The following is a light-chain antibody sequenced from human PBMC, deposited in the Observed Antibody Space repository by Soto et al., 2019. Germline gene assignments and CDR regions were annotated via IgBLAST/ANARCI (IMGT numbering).Light chain of an antibody. CDR3: SSYTSSSTYV. J-gene: IGLJ1*01. V-gene: IGLV2-18*02. CDR1: SSDVGNSNG. Sequence: QSVLTQPPSVPGSPGQSVAISCTGTSSDVGNSNGVSWYHQPPGTAPKLIIYDVNNRPSGVPDRFSGSKSGNTASPTISGLQAEDEGDYYCSSYTSSSTYVFGTGTKVTVL. CDR2: DVN.